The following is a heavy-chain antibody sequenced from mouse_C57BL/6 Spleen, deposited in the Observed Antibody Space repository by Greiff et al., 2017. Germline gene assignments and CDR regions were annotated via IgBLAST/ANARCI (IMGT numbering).Heavy chain of an antibody. CDR1: GFTFSSYA. CDR3: TRGGTTVSRRGLDY. D-gene: IGHD1-1*01. J-gene: IGHJ2*01. Sequence: EVKLMESGEGLVKPGGSLTLSCAASGFTFSSYAMSWVRQTPEKRLEWVAYISSGGDYIYYADTVKGRCTSSRENARNTLYLQMSSLKSEDTAMYYCTRGGTTVSRRGLDYWGQGTTLTVSS. CDR2: ISSGGDYI. V-gene: IGHV5-9-1*02.